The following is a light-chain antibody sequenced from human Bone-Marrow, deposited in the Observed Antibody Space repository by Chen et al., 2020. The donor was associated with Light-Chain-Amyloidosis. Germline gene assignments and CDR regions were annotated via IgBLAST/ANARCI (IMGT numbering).Light chain of an antibody. Sequence: SYELTQPPSVSVSPGQTARTPCPGVDLQTKYAYCYQQKPGQAPVLVIPRDTERPSGVSERFSGSSSGTTATLTISGVQAEAEADYHCQSADSSGTYEVIFGGGTKLTVL. CDR1: DLQTKY. V-gene: IGLV3-25*03. CDR3: QSADSSGTYEVI. J-gene: IGLJ2*01. CDR2: RDT.